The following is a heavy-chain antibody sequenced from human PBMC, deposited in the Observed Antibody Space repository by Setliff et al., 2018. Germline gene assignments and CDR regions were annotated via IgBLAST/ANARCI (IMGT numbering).Heavy chain of an antibody. CDR2: INTNSGDT. J-gene: IGHJ4*02. CDR3: VRERRGGHFDY. Sequence: GASVKVSCKTSPYSFSGYYIHWVRQAPGQGLEWMGWINTNSGDTRYAQKFQGRVTMTADTSTNTVYMDLSSLGSEDTAVYYCVRERRGGHFDYWGQGTLVTVSS. V-gene: IGHV1-2*02. CDR1: PYSFSGYY.